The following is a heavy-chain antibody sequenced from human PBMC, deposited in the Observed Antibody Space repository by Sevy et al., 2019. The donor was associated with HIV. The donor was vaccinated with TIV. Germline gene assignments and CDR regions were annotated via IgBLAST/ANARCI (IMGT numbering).Heavy chain of an antibody. J-gene: IGHJ4*01. D-gene: IGHD2-15*01. V-gene: IGHV4-31*03. CDR1: GGSISSGGFF. CDR3: ARNADCRGGNCRAFYFDN. CDR2: IYYGGGT. Sequence: SETLSLTCSVSGGSISSGGFFWSWIRQHPGKGLEWIGYIYYGGGTYYNPSLKSRSMISVDTSKNQYSLKVNSVTVADTAVYYCARNADCRGGNCRAFYFDNWGHGTLVTVSS.